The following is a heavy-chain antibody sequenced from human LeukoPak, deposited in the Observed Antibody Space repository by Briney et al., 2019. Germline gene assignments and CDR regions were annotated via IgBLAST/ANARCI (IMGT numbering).Heavy chain of an antibody. D-gene: IGHD4-17*01. CDR1: GGSIGTHY. CDR2: IYYSGNT. V-gene: IGHV4-59*08. J-gene: IGHJ5*02. CDR3: ARHGAYSDTWFDP. Sequence: SETLSITCTVSGGSIGTHYWSWVRQPPGKGLEWIGYIYYSGNTNYNPSLKSRVTISVDTSKNQFSLKLSSVTAADTAVYYCARHGAYSDTWFDPWGQGTLVTVSS.